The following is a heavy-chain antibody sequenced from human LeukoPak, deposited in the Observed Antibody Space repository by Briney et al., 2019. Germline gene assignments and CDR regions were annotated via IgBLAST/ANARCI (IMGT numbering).Heavy chain of an antibody. J-gene: IGHJ4*02. Sequence: SETLSLTCTVSGGSIRSGGYYWGWIRQPPGKGLEWIATIYYSGSTYSNPSLKSRVTMSVDTSKNQFSLNLKSVTPEDTAVYYCARNLIPEQLVLNFWGQGILVTVSS. V-gene: IGHV4-39*07. CDR2: IYYSGST. CDR3: ARNLIPEQLVLNF. D-gene: IGHD6-13*01. CDR1: GGSIRSGGYY.